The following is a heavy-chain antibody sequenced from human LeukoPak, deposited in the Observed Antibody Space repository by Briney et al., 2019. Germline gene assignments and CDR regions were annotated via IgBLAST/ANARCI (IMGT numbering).Heavy chain of an antibody. D-gene: IGHD2-2*01. J-gene: IGHJ4*02. Sequence: ASVKVSCQASGYTFSHYHISWVQQAPGQGLEWVGRVSGHNGNTKYAENLQGRVTMTTDTSTTTAYMELRSLRSDDTAVYYCARGLGYCSTTTCYGELPGDYWSQGTLVTVSS. V-gene: IGHV1-18*01. CDR2: VSGHNGNT. CDR1: GYTFSHYH. CDR3: ARGLGYCSTTTCYGELPGDY.